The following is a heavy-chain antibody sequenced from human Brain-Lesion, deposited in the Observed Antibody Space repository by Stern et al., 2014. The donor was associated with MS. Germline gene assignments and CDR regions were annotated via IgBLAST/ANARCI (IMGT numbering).Heavy chain of an antibody. CDR2: VNQDGSDR. CDR3: ARSDRGNYDFWSGYYDYWFDP. Sequence: EDQLVESGGDLVQPGGSLRLSCVASGFTFSDYWLPWVRQAPGKGLQWVANVNQDGSDRNYVDSGKGRFHIARDNAKHFLYLQMNSLRVDDTAVYYCARSDRGNYDFWSGYYDYWFDPWGQGTLVTVSS. CDR1: GFTFSDYW. V-gene: IGHV3-7*01. J-gene: IGHJ5*02. D-gene: IGHD3-3*01.